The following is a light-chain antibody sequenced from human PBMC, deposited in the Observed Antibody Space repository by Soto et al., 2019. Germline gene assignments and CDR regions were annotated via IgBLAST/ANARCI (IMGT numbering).Light chain of an antibody. CDR1: QSVSSRS. Sequence: EIVLTQSPGTLSLSPGESATLSCRASQSVSSRSLAWYQQKPGQAPRLLIYGASSRATGIPDRFSGSGSGTDFTLAISRLEPEDFAVYYCQQYYNSPFTFGPGTKVDIK. V-gene: IGKV3-20*01. CDR2: GAS. CDR3: QQYYNSPFT. J-gene: IGKJ3*01.